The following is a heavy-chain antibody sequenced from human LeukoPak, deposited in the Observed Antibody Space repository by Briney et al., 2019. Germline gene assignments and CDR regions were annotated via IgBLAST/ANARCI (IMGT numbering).Heavy chain of an antibody. J-gene: IGHJ6*04. CDR3: ARGENLYSSPSDQVMDV. V-gene: IGHV3-53*01. Sequence: PGGSLRLSCAASGFSVGGNYISWVRQAPGKGLEWVSMIYSDGSIFHADSVKGRFTMSRDNAKNSLYLQMNSLRAEDTAVYYCARGENLYSSPSDQVMDVWGKGTTVTVSS. D-gene: IGHD6-6*01. CDR2: IYSDGSI. CDR1: GFSVGGNY.